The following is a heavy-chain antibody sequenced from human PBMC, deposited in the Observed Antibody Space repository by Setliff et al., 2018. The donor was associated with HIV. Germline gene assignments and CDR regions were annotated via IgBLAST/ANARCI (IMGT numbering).Heavy chain of an antibody. D-gene: IGHD6-6*01. J-gene: IGHJ4*02. V-gene: IGHV1-24*01. CDR3: ARDEPKNTEAAPGY. CDR1: GYTLTEVS. CDR2: FDPEDDET. Sequence: ASVKVSCKVSGYTLTEVSIHWVRQAPGKGLEWMGGFDPEDDETVYAQKFQGRVTITRDTSASTAYMELSSLRSEDTAVYYCARDEPKNTEAAPGYWGQGTLVTVSS.